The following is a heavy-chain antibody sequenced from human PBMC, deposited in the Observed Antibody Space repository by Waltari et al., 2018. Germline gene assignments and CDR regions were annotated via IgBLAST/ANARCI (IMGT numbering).Heavy chain of an antibody. CDR2: ISAYNGNT. CDR3: ARGGGVRGYSYGRHYYYMDV. V-gene: IGHV1-18*01. J-gene: IGHJ6*03. CDR1: GYTFTSYG. D-gene: IGHD5-18*01. Sequence: QVQLVQSGAEVKKPGASVKVSCKASGYTFTSYGISWVRQAPGQGLEWMGWISAYNGNTNYAQKLQGRVTMTTDTATSTAYMELRSLRSDDTAVYYCARGGGVRGYSYGRHYYYMDVWGKGTTVTVSS.